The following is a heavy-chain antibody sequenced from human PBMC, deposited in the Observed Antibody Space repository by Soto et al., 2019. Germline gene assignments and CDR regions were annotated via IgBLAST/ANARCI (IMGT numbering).Heavy chain of an antibody. Sequence: EVQLLESGGGLVQPGGSLRLSCAASGFTFSSYAMSWVRQAPGKGLEWVSGISGGVGSTYYADSVKGRFTISRDNSKNTLYLQMNSLRAEDTAVHYCARDRLVGLSDAFDIWGQGTMVTVSS. CDR3: ARDRLVGLSDAFDI. V-gene: IGHV3-23*01. CDR2: ISGGVGST. CDR1: GFTFSSYA. D-gene: IGHD1-26*01. J-gene: IGHJ3*02.